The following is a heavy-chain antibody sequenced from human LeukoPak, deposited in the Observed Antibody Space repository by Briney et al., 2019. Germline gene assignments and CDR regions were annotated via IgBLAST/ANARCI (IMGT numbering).Heavy chain of an antibody. D-gene: IGHD6-19*01. Sequence: ASVKVSCKASGYTSPATIYTGCDRPLDKGLSGWDGSTLIVAQNFQGRVTVTRDTSISTAYMELSRLRSDDTAVYYCARGNSQWLAPDYWGQGTLVTVSS. CDR3: ARGNSQWLAPDY. CDR1: GYTSPAT. J-gene: IGHJ4*02. V-gene: IGHV1-2*02. CDR2: STLIVA.